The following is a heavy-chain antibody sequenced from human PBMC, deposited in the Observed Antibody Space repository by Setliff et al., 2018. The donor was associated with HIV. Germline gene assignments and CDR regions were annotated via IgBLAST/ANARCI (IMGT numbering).Heavy chain of an antibody. Sequence: PGGSLRLSCAASGFTFTNAWMMWVRQAPGKGLEWVAHIKSKPDGGTTDYAAPVKGRFTISRDDSKNTVFLQMNSLKSEDTAVYYCTTEEWGGAEDYWGQGTLVTVSS. V-gene: IGHV3-15*01. CDR2: IKSKPDGGTT. CDR1: GFTFTNAW. D-gene: IGHD3-10*01. J-gene: IGHJ4*02. CDR3: TTEEWGGAEDY.